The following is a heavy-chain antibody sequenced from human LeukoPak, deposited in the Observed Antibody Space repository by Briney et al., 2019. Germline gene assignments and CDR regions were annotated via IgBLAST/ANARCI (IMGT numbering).Heavy chain of an antibody. D-gene: IGHD3-9*01. CDR2: ISSDGSDQ. CDR1: GFTFSSFA. V-gene: IGHV3-30*04. J-gene: IGHJ4*02. Sequence: GALRLSCAASGFTFSSFAMHWVRQAPGKGLEWVAVISSDGSDQYYADSVKDRFTISRDNSKNTLYLQMNSLRAEDTAVYYCAKVVTGYYFDYWGQGTLVTVSS. CDR3: AKVVTGYYFDY.